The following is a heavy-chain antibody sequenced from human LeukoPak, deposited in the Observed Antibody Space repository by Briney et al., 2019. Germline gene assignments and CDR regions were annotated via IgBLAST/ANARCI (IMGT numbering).Heavy chain of an antibody. V-gene: IGHV4-31*03. Sequence: SETLSLTCTVSGGSISSGGYYWSWIRQHPGKGLEWFGYIYYSGSTYYNPSLKSRVTISVDTSKNQFSLKLSSVTAADTAVYYCARGDSSGWYLGDYWGQGTLVIVSS. CDR2: IYYSGST. CDR1: GGSISSGGYY. CDR3: ARGDSSGWYLGDY. D-gene: IGHD6-19*01. J-gene: IGHJ4*02.